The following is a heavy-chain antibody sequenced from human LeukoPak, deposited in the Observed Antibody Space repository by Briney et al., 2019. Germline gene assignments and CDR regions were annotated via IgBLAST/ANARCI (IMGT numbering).Heavy chain of an antibody. CDR1: GGSISSYY. Sequence: SETLSLTCTVSGGSISSYYWSWIRQPPGKGLEWIEYIYYSGSTNYNPSLKSRVTISVDTSKNQFSLKLSSVTAADTAVYYCARFPLSTTRVPYYDFWSGYTDALDIWGQGTMVTVSS. V-gene: IGHV4-59*01. CDR3: ARFPLSTTRVPYYDFWSGYTDALDI. D-gene: IGHD3-3*01. J-gene: IGHJ3*02. CDR2: IYYSGST.